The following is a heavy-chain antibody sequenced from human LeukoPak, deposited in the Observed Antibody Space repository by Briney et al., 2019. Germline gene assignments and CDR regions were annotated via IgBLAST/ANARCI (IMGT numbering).Heavy chain of an antibody. V-gene: IGHV4-59*01. D-gene: IGHD2-2*01. CDR2: IYYSGST. J-gene: IGHJ4*02. CDR3: ARRYCSSTSCYLDDYFDY. Sequence: SETLSLTCTVSGGSISSYYWSWIRQPPGKGLEWIGYIYYSGSTNYNPSLKSRVTISVDTSMNQFSLKLSSVTAADTAVYYCARRYCSSTSCYLDDYFDYWGQGTLVTVSS. CDR1: GGSISSYY.